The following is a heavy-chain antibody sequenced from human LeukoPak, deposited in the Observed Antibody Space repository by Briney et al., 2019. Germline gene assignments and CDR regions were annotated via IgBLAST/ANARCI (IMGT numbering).Heavy chain of an antibody. D-gene: IGHD3-3*01. V-gene: IGHV3-30*03. CDR1: GFTFSSYG. Sequence: GGSLRLSCAASGFTFSSYGMHWVRQAPGKGLEWVAVISYDGSNKYYADSVKGRFTISRDNSKNTLYLQMNSLRVEDTAVYYCARVFRPSLTVFIIRGAFDIWGQGTMVTVSS. J-gene: IGHJ3*02. CDR3: ARVFRPSLTVFIIRGAFDI. CDR2: ISYDGSNK.